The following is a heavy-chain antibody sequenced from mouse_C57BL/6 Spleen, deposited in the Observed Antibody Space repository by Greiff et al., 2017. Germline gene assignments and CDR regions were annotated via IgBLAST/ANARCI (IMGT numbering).Heavy chain of an antibody. J-gene: IGHJ2*01. Sequence: VQLQQSGPELVKPGASVKISCKASGYTFTDYYMNWVKQSHGKSLEWIGDINPNNGGTSYNQKFKGKATLTVDKSSSTAYMELRSLTSEDSAVYYCARRVTTVVDFDYWGQGTTLTVSS. D-gene: IGHD1-1*01. V-gene: IGHV1-26*01. CDR1: GYTFTDYY. CDR3: ARRVTTVVDFDY. CDR2: INPNNGGT.